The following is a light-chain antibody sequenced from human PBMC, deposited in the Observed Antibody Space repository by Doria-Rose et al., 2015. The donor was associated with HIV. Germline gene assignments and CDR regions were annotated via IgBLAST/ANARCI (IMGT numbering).Light chain of an antibody. CDR1: QSFSSTC. Sequence: TQSPGTLSLSPGERATLSCRASQSFSSTCLAWYQQKPGHAPSLLIYDGSTRATGIPDRFSASGSGTDFTLTINRLEPEDFAPYYCLQYGTSWTFGQGTKVEI. CDR2: DGS. CDR3: LQYGTSWT. J-gene: IGKJ1*01. V-gene: IGKV3-20*01.